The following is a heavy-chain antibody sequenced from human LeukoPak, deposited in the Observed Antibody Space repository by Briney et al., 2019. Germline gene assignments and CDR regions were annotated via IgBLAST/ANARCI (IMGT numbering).Heavy chain of an antibody. D-gene: IGHD3-10*01. CDR2: IAPISGTP. V-gene: IGHV1-69*06. CDR3: AREGEYYSASGNVVDAYDV. CDR1: GYTFASYG. J-gene: IGHJ3*01. Sequence: SVKVSCKTSGYTFASYGISWVRQAPGQGLEWMGGIAPISGTPIYAQRFQGRLTIAADTSTSTAYMDLSSLRSEDTAVYYCAREGEYYSASGNVVDAYDVWGQGTMVTVSS.